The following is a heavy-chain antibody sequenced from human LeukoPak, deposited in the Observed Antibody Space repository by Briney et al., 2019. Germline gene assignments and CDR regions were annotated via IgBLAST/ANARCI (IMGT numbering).Heavy chain of an antibody. D-gene: IGHD3-3*01. J-gene: IGHJ4*02. CDR2: ISSSSSYI. CDR1: GFTFSSYS. V-gene: IGHV3-21*01. Sequence: GGSLRLSCATSGFTFSSYSMNWVRQAPGKGLEWVSSISSSSSYIYYADSVKGRFTISRDNAKNSLYLQMNSLRAEDTAVYYCASRPTLTIFGVVINYWGQGTLVTVSS. CDR3: ASRPTLTIFGVVINY.